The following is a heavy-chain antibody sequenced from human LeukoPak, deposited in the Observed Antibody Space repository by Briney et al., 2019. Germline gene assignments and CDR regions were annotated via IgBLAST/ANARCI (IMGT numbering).Heavy chain of an antibody. Sequence: PGGSLRLSCAASGFTFRSYAIYWVRQAPGKGLEWVSGISGSGGDTYFADSVKGRFTISRDNSKNTLYLQINSLRAEDTALYFCASVVRPGYFFYYGLGVWGRGATVTVSS. CDR2: ISGSGGDT. CDR1: GFTFRSYA. V-gene: IGHV3-23*01. CDR3: ASVVRPGYFFYYGLGV. J-gene: IGHJ6*02.